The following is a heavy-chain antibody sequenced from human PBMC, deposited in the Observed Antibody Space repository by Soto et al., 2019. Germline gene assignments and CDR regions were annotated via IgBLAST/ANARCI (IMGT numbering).Heavy chain of an antibody. CDR2: ISAYDGNT. CDR3: ARDATTIAAQYDY. Sequence: QVQLVQSGAEVKKPGASVKVSCKASGYTFTSYGISGGRQAPGQGLEWMGWISAYDGNTHYAQKLQGRVTMTTDTSKSTVYLELRSLRSADTAVYYCARDATTIAAQYDYWGQGTLVTVSS. CDR1: GYTFTSYG. D-gene: IGHD6-13*01. V-gene: IGHV1-18*01. J-gene: IGHJ4*02.